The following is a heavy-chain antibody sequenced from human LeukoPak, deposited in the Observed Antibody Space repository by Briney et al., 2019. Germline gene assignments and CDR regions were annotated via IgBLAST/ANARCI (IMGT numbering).Heavy chain of an antibody. CDR1: GGSISSSSYY. V-gene: IGHV4-39*07. D-gene: IGHD4-17*01. Sequence: PSETLSLTCTVSGGSISSSSYYWVWIRQPPGKGLEWIGSIYYSGSTYYSPSLKSRITISVDTSKNQYSLKLSSVTAADTAVYYCARRNGDSNCYFDLWGRGTLVTVPS. CDR2: IYYSGST. CDR3: ARRNGDSNCYFDL. J-gene: IGHJ2*01.